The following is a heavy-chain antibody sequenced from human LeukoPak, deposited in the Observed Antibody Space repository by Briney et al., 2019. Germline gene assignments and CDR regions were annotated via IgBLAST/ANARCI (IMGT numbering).Heavy chain of an antibody. J-gene: IGHJ4*02. V-gene: IGHV3-7*01. Sequence: PGGSLRLSCAASGFTFSNYWMSWVRQAPGKGLEWVANIKQSGSEKNYVDSVKDRFTISRDNAENSLYLQVNSLGAEDTAVYYFARGGSWFYVWGQGTLVTVSS. CDR2: IKQSGSEK. D-gene: IGHD6-13*01. CDR3: ARGGSWFYV. CDR1: GFTFSNYW.